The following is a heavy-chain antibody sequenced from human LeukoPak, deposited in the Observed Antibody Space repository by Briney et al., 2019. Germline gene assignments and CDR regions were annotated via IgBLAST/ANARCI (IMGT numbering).Heavy chain of an antibody. CDR2: ISWNSGSI. CDR3: AKDSGLSSHCSGGSCPDDAFDI. CDR1: GFTFDDYA. V-gene: IGHV3-9*01. Sequence: GRSLRLSCAASGFTFDDYAMHWVRQAPGKGLEWVSGISWNSGSIGYADSVKGRFTISRDNAKNSLYLQMNSLRAEDTALYYCAKDSGLSSHCSGGSCPDDAFDIWGQGTMVTVSS. D-gene: IGHD2-15*01. J-gene: IGHJ3*02.